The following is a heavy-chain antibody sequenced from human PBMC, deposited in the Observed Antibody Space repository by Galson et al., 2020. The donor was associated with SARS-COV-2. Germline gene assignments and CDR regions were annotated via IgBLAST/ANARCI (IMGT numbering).Heavy chain of an antibody. CDR2: IYYSGTT. CDR1: GGSINSGDYY. V-gene: IGHV4-30-4*01. J-gene: IGHJ6*02. D-gene: IGHD3-9*01. Sequence: ETSETLSLTCTVSGGSINSGDYYWRWIRQPPGKGLEWIGYIYYSGTTYYNPSLKSRVTISVDTSKNQFSLKLSSVTAADTAVYYCARDLIIRYFDWLYSYYGRDVWGQGTTGTVTS. CDR3: ARDLIIRYFDWLYSYYGRDV.